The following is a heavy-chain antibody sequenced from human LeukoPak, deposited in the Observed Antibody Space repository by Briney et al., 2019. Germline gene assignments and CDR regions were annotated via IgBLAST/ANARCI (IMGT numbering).Heavy chain of an antibody. D-gene: IGHD1-14*01. CDR3: ARLPNGIGTNWYFDL. CDR1: GGSRSRYY. V-gene: IGHV4-59*08. Sequence: PSETLSLTCTVSGGSRSRYYWSWFRQPPGKGVECIGYIYYSGSTNYNPSLKSRVTISVDTSKNQFSLKLSSVTAADTAVYYCARLPNGIGTNWYFDLWGRGTLVTVSS. CDR2: IYYSGST. J-gene: IGHJ2*01.